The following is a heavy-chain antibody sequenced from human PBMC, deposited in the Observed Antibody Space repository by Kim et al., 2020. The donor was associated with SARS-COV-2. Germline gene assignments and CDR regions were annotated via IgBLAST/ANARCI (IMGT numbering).Heavy chain of an antibody. CDR2: IIPILGIA. CDR1: GGTFSSYT. V-gene: IGHV1-69*04. J-gene: IGHJ4*02. Sequence: SVKVSCKASGGTFSSYTISWVRQAPGQGLEWMGRIIPILGIANYAQKFQGRVTITADKSTSTAYMELSSLRSEDTAVYYCARDPDCSGGSCYEGGFDYWGQGTLVTVSS. CDR3: ARDPDCSGGSCYEGGFDY. D-gene: IGHD2-15*01.